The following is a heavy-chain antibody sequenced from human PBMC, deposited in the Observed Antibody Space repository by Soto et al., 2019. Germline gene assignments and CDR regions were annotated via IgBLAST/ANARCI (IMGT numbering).Heavy chain of an antibody. CDR3: ARDTDYYDSSRSVFHDAFDI. CDR1: GFTFSSYG. J-gene: IGHJ3*02. V-gene: IGHV3-33*01. CDR2: IWYDGSNK. Sequence: PGGSLRLSXAASGFTFSSYGMHWVRQAPGKGLEWVAVIWYDGSNKYYADSVKGRFTISRDNSKNTLYLQMNSLRAEDTAVYYCARDTDYYDSSRSVFHDAFDIWGQGTMVTVSS. D-gene: IGHD3-22*01.